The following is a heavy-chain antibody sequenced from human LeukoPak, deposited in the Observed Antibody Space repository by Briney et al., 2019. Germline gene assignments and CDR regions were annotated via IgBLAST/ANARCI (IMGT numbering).Heavy chain of an antibody. CDR3: AKGASSGWLLYWFDP. D-gene: IGHD6-19*01. Sequence: GGSLRLSCAASGFTFSDYAMTSARQAPGKGLQWVSGISGSGASTYYGDSVKGRFTIPRDNSKNTLYLQIDSLRVEDTAVYYCAKGASSGWLLYWFDPWGQGTLVTVSS. J-gene: IGHJ5*02. CDR1: GFTFSDYA. CDR2: ISGSGAST. V-gene: IGHV3-23*01.